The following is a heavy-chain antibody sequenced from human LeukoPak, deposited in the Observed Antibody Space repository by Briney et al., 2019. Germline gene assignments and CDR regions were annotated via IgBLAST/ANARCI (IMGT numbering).Heavy chain of an antibody. D-gene: IGHD3-22*01. V-gene: IGHV3-74*01. CDR1: GFTFSNIW. CDR2: IKADGSST. Sequence: TGGSLRLSCAASGFTFSNIWMHCVRQVPGKGLVWVSRIKADGSSTTYADSVKGRFTISRDNAKNTVYLQMNSLRAEDTAVYYCANGSGYSFVYWGDGTLVTVSS. CDR3: ANGSGYSFVY. J-gene: IGHJ4*01.